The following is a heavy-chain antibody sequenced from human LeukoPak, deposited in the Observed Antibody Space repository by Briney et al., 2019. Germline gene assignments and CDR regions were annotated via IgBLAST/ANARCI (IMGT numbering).Heavy chain of an antibody. CDR2: IEPSNSYT. Sequence: GECRKISCKGSGYSFTNYWISWVRQMPGKGLEWMGRIEPSNSYTNYSPSFQGHVTISADKSISTAYLQWRSLRASDTAMYYCARRFESRGGYLDWGKGTLVTV. CDR1: GYSFTNYW. V-gene: IGHV5-10-1*01. D-gene: IGHD1-26*01. J-gene: IGHJ4*02. CDR3: ARRFESRGGYLD.